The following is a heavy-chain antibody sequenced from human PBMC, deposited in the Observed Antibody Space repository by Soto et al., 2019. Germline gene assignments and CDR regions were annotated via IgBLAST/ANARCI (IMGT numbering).Heavy chain of an antibody. CDR3: AKKESTSSWYGIHY. Sequence: QVQLVESGGGLVTPGGSLRLSCVASGFSVSGFYMSWIRQAPGKGLEWVSYISSGGGTIFYADSVKGRFTTSRDNGKNSLYLQMNSLRAEDTAVYYRAKKESTSSWYGIHYWGQGSLVTVSS. CDR2: ISSGGGTI. V-gene: IGHV3-11*01. J-gene: IGHJ4*02. D-gene: IGHD6-13*01. CDR1: GFSVSGFY.